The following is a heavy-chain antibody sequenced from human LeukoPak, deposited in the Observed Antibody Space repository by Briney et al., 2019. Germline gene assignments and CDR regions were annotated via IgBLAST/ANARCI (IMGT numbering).Heavy chain of an antibody. J-gene: IGHJ6*03. CDR2: IIPIFGTA. D-gene: IGHD1-14*01. Sequence: ASVKVSCKASGGTFSSYAISWVRQAPGQGLEWMGGIIPIFGTANCAQKFQGRVTITTDESTSTAYMELSSLRSEDTAVYYCARDSRPDYYYYYYMDVWGKGTTVTVSS. CDR1: GGTFSSYA. V-gene: IGHV1-69*05. CDR3: ARDSRPDYYYYYYMDV.